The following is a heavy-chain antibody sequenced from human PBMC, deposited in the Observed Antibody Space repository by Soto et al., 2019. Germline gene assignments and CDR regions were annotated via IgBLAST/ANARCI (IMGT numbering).Heavy chain of an antibody. CDR2: IYHSGST. D-gene: IGHD3-10*01. V-gene: IGHV4-30-2*01. J-gene: IGHJ5*02. CDR3: ARGGYGSGNWFDP. Sequence: QLQLQESGSGLVKPSQTLSLTCAVSGGSISSGGYSWSWIRQPPGKGLEWIGYIYHSGSTYYNPSPNSRVTKSVDRPKNQLSLKLSSVTAADTAVYYCARGGYGSGNWFDPWGQGTLVTVSS. CDR1: GGSISSGGYS.